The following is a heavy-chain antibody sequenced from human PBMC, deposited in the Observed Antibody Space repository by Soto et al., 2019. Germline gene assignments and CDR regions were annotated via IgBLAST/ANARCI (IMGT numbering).Heavy chain of an antibody. D-gene: IGHD7-27*01. CDR2: INHSGST. J-gene: IGHJ6*02. V-gene: IGHV4-34*01. CDR1: GGSFSGYY. CDR3: AGRPTGDVTLLYYGMDV. Sequence: QVQLQQWGAGLLKPSETLSLTCAVYGGSFSGYYWSWIRQPPGKGLEWIGEINHSGSTNYNPSLKSRVTISVDTSKNQFSLKLSSVTAADTAVYCCAGRPTGDVTLLYYGMDVWGQGTTVTVSS.